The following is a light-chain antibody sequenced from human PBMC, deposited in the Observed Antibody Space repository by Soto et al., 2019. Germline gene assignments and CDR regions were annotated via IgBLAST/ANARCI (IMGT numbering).Light chain of an antibody. CDR3: QQYGGSQYT. CDR1: QSVRSNY. J-gene: IGKJ2*01. Sequence: EIVLTQSPGTLSLSPGERATLSCRASQSVRSNYLAWYQQKPGQAPRLLIYGASSRATGIPDRVSGTESGTGFTLSMSRLETEDFAVYYCQQYGGSQYTFGQGTKLENK. CDR2: GAS. V-gene: IGKV3-20*01.